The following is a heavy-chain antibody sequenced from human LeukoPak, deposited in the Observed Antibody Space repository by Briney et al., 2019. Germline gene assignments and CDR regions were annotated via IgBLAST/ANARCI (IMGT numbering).Heavy chain of an antibody. D-gene: IGHD3-16*01. V-gene: IGHV3-21*01. CDR2: ISSSSSYI. CDR3: ARDLGFGGAFDY. Sequence: GGSLRLSCAASGFTFSSYSMNWVRQAPGKGREWVSSISSSSSYIYYADSVKGRFTISRDNAKNSLYLQMNSLRAEDTAVYYCARDLGFGGAFDYWGQGTPVTVSS. CDR1: GFTFSSYS. J-gene: IGHJ4*02.